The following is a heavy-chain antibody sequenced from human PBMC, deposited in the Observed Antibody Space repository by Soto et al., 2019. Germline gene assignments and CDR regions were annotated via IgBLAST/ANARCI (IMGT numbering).Heavy chain of an antibody. Sequence: QVQLQQWGAGLLKPSETLSLTCAVYGVSFSGYYWSWIRQPPGKGLAWIGEINHSGSTNYNPSLKSRVTISVDTSKNQFSLKLTSVTAADTAVYYCARGRPPNAPMFSFDQWGQGALVTVSS. CDR3: ARGRPPNAPMFSFDQ. V-gene: IGHV4-34*01. J-gene: IGHJ5*02. CDR2: INHSGST. CDR1: GVSFSGYY. D-gene: IGHD3-10*02.